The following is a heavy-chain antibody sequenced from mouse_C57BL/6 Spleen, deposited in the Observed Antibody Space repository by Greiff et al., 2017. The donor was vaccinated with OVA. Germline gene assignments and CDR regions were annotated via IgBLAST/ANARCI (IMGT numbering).Heavy chain of an antibody. J-gene: IGHJ2*01. Sequence: VQLQQPGAELVMPGASVKLSCKASGYTFTSYWMHWVKQRPGQGLEWIGEIDPSDSYTNYNQKFKGKSTLTVDKSSSTAYMQLSSLTSEDSAVYYCARDPPSLRAFDYWGQGTTLTVSS. CDR3: ARDPPSLRAFDY. D-gene: IGHD3-3*01. CDR1: GYTFTSYW. CDR2: IDPSDSYT. V-gene: IGHV1-69*01.